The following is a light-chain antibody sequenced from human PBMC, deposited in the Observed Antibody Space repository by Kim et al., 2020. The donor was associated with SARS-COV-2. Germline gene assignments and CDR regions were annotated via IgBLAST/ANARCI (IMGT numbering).Light chain of an antibody. CDR3: NSRDSSGNHVV. V-gene: IGLV3-19*01. CDR1: GRRSYD. J-gene: IGLJ2*01. Sequence: ALGKRVRNKCQGEGRRSYDASWYQQKPGQAPVLVIYGKNNRPSGIPYRFSGASSGNTASLTITGAQAEDEADYYCNSRDSSGNHVVFGGGTQLTVL. CDR2: GKN.